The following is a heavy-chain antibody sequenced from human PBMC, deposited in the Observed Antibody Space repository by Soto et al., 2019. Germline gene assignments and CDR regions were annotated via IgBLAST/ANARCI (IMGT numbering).Heavy chain of an antibody. CDR2: INWDGGDT. CDR1: GFTFDDYT. V-gene: IGHV3-43*01. J-gene: IGHJ6*02. Sequence: PGGSLRLSCAASGFTFDDYTMPWVRQAPGKGLEWVSLINWDGGDTYYADSVKGRFTISRDNSKNSLYLQMNSLTTEDTALYYCSKDKPKYYGMDAWGQGTTVTVSS. CDR3: SKDKPKYYGMDA.